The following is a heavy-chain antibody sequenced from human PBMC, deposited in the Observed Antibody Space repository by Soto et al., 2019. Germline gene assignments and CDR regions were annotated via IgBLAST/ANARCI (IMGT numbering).Heavy chain of an antibody. V-gene: IGHV1-2*02. CDR3: AKGGSSWTEWFDP. CDR2: INPSSGGT. Sequence: VSVKVSCKASGYRLTAKYLHWVRQAPGQGLEWMGWINPSSGGTKEAQKFRGRVTMTRDTSISAAYMELSRLTSDDTAVYYCAKGGSSWTEWFDPWGQGTLVTVSS. J-gene: IGHJ5*02. D-gene: IGHD6-13*01. CDR1: GYRLTAKY.